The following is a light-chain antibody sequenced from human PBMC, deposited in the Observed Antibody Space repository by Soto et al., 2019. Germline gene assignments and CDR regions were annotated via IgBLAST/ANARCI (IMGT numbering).Light chain of an antibody. CDR2: DAS. CDR3: QQYNNWPWT. Sequence: EIVMTQSPGTLSVSPGERATLSCRASQSVTSDLAWYQQKSGQPPRRLIFDASTRATGVPARFIGSGSGTEFTLTISSLQSEDFGFYYCQQYNNWPWTFGQGTKVDIK. CDR1: QSVTSD. J-gene: IGKJ1*01. V-gene: IGKV3-15*01.